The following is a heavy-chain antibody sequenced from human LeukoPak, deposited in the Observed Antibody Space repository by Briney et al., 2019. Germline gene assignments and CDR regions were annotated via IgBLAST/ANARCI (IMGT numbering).Heavy chain of an antibody. CDR2: IYYSGRT. J-gene: IGHJ3*02. Sequence: SETLSLTCIVSGVSISSGDYYWGWIRQPPGKGLEWIGSIYYSGRTYYNTPLKSRVTISEDTSMNQLSLKLSFVTAADSAVYYCARHRTAINRYGPYDAFDIWGRGTMVTVSS. D-gene: IGHD5-18*01. CDR1: GVSISSGDYY. V-gene: IGHV4-39*01. CDR3: ARHRTAINRYGPYDAFDI.